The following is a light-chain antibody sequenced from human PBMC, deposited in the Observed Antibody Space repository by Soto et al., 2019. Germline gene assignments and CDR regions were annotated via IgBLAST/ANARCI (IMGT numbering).Light chain of an antibody. Sequence: DIQMTQSPSTLSASVGDRVTITCWASQSISSWLAWYQQKPGKAPKLLIYDASSLESGVPSRFSGSGSGTEFTLTISSLQPDDFATYYCQQYNSPSAFGGGTKVEIK. J-gene: IGKJ4*01. CDR3: QQYNSPSA. CDR1: QSISSW. V-gene: IGKV1-5*01. CDR2: DAS.